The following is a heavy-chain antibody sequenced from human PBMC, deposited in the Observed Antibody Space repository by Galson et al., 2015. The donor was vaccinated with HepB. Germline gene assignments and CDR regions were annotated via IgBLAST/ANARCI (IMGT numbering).Heavy chain of an antibody. CDR2: INPNSGGT. Sequence: SVKVSCKASGYTFTCYYMHWVRPAPGQGLEWMGWINPNSGGTNYAQKFQGWVTMTRDTSNSTAYMELSRLRSDDTAVYYCARSPSITVRYFDLDYWGQGTLVTVSS. CDR1: GYTFTCYY. CDR3: ARSPSITVRYFDLDY. D-gene: IGHD3-9*01. V-gene: IGHV1-2*04. J-gene: IGHJ4*02.